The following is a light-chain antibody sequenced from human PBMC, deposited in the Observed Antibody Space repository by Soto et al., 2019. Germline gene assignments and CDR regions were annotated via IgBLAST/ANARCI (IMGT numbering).Light chain of an antibody. J-gene: IGKJ2*01. Sequence: EIVLTQSPGTLSLSPGERATLSCRASQSVSSNYLAWYQQKPGQAPRLLIYAASTRATGNPDRFSGSGSRTDFTLTISTLEPEDFAVYYCQQYGSSPYTFGQGTKLEIK. V-gene: IGKV3-20*01. CDR1: QSVSSNY. CDR2: AAS. CDR3: QQYGSSPYT.